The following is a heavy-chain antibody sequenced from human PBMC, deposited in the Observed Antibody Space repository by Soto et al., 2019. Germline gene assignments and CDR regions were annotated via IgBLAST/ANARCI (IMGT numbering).Heavy chain of an antibody. V-gene: IGHV3-23*01. Sequence: WGSLRLSCAASGFTFSSYAMSWVRQAPGKGLEWVSAISGSGGSTYYADSVKGRFTISRDNSKNTLYLQMNSLRAEDTAVYYCAKDRGKQQLVRYYYYGMDVWGQGTTVTVSS. CDR2: ISGSGGST. D-gene: IGHD6-13*01. CDR3: AKDRGKQQLVRYYYYGMDV. J-gene: IGHJ6*02. CDR1: GFTFSSYA.